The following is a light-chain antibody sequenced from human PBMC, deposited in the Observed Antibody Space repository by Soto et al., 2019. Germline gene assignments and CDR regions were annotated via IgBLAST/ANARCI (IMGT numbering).Light chain of an antibody. CDR1: QGISGY. CDR2: AAS. V-gene: IGKV1-9*01. J-gene: IGKJ4*01. CDR3: QQLNSYLALT. Sequence: DIQLTQSPSFLSASVGDRVTITCRASQGISGYLAWYQQKPGKAPKLLIYAASTLQSGVPSRFSGSGSGTEFTLTISSLQPEDFATYYCQQLNSYLALTFGGGTKVEIK.